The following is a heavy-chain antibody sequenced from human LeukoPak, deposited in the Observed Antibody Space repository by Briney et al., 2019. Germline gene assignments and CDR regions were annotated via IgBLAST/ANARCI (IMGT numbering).Heavy chain of an antibody. CDR1: GYSFTSYW. J-gene: IGHJ4*02. CDR2: IYPGDSDT. Sequence: GESLKISCKGSGYSFTSYWIGWVRQMPGKGLEWMGIIYPGDSDTRYSPSFQGQVTISADKSISTAYLQWSSPKASDTAMYYCARYLAGTGISSYYFDYWGQGTLVTVSS. V-gene: IGHV5-51*01. CDR3: ARYLAGTGISSYYFDY. D-gene: IGHD1-1*01.